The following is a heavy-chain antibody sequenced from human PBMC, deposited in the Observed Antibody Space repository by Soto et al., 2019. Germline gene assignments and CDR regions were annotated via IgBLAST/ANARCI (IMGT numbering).Heavy chain of an antibody. CDR1: GFDFSTYS. Sequence: PGWSLRLSCTASGFDFSTYSMNWVRQAPGKGLEWIAYVSMDSDTIHYADSVKGRFTISRDDAENSLYLQMNSLRDEDTATYYCARLYYDYVWGQGTTVTVSS. V-gene: IGHV3-48*02. D-gene: IGHD3-3*01. CDR3: ARLYYDYV. J-gene: IGHJ6*02. CDR2: VSMDSDTI.